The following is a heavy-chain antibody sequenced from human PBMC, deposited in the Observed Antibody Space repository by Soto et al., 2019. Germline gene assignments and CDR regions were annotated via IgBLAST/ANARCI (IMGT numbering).Heavy chain of an antibody. J-gene: IGHJ4*02. D-gene: IGHD6-13*01. CDR2: INSDGSST. CDR1: GFTFSSYW. Sequence: EVQLVESGGGLVQPGGSLRLSCAASGFTFSSYWMHWVRRAPGKGLVWVSRINSDGSSTSYADSVKGRFTISRDNAKNTLYLQMNSLRAEDTAVYYCARDEAAQYYFEYWGQGTLVTVSS. V-gene: IGHV3-74*01. CDR3: ARDEAAQYYFEY.